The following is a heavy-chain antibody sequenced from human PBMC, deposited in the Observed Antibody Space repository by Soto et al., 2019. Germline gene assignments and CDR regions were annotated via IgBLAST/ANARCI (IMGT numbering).Heavy chain of an antibody. CDR2: INTGNGKT. D-gene: IGHD2-21*02. J-gene: IGHJ5*02. CDR3: ARDSPTGPPLYCGGDRSIDP. Sequence: ASVKVSCKASGYTFTTYAMHWVRQAPGQRLEWMGWINTGNGKTKYSPKFQGRVPITRDTSATTAYMELSSLRSEDTAVYYCARDSPTGPPLYCGGDRSIDPWGQGTLVTVSS. V-gene: IGHV1-3*04. CDR1: GYTFTTYA.